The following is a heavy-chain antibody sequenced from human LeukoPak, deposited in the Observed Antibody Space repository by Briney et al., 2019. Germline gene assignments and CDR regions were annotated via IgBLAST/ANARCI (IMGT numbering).Heavy chain of an antibody. J-gene: IGHJ4*02. V-gene: IGHV3-48*04. D-gene: IGHD2/OR15-2a*01. CDR1: GFSFSYFS. CDR3: ARTQSMAVIDY. Sequence: LAGGSLRLSCAASGFSFSYFSMNWVRQAPGKGLECVSHISSSGNTHYADSVKGRFAISRDNAKNSLSLQMNNLRAEDTGVCYCARTQSMAVIDYWGQGTLVTVSS. CDR2: ISSSGNT.